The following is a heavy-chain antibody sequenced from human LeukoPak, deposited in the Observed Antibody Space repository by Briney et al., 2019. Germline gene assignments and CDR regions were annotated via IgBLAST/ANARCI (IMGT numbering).Heavy chain of an antibody. CDR2: IYPGDSDT. CDR1: GYTFASYW. Sequence: GESLKISCKGSGYTFASYWIAWVRQMPGKGLEWMGIIYPGDSDTRYSPSFQDQVKVSVDRSISTAYLQWSSLEASDTAMYYCARVYYYGSGSYTWFDPWGQGTLVTVSS. CDR3: ARVYYYGSGSYTWFDP. J-gene: IGHJ5*02. V-gene: IGHV5-51*01. D-gene: IGHD3-10*01.